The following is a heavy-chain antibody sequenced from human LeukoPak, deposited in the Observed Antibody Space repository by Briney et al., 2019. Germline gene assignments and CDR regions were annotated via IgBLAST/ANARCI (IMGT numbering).Heavy chain of an antibody. J-gene: IGHJ3*02. CDR2: INPNSGGT. CDR3: ARVRSMGYDAFDI. CDR1: GYTFTGYY. Sequence: ASVKVSCKASGYTFTGYYMHWVRQAPGQGLEWMGWINPNSGGTNYAQKFQGRVTMTRDTSISTAYMELSRLRSDDTVVYYCARVRSMGYDAFDIWGQGTMVTVSS. D-gene: IGHD5-12*01. V-gene: IGHV1-2*02.